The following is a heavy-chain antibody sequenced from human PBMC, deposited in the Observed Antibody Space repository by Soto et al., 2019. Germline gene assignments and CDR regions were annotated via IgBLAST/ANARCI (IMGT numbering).Heavy chain of an antibody. Sequence: QVPLVESGGGVVQPGRSLRLSCAASGFTFSSYGMHWVRQAPGKGLEWVAVISYDGSNKYYADSVKGRFTISRDNSKNTLYLQMNSLRAEDTAVYYCAKDPYGDYVGIDYWGQGTLVTVSS. D-gene: IGHD4-17*01. J-gene: IGHJ4*02. V-gene: IGHV3-30*18. CDR3: AKDPYGDYVGIDY. CDR2: ISYDGSNK. CDR1: GFTFSSYG.